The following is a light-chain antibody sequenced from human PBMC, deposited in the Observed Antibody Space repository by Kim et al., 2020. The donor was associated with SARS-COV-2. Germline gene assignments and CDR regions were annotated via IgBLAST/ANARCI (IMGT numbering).Light chain of an antibody. Sequence: EIVMPQSPATLSVSPGERVILSCRASQNVGSLLAWYQQKPGQAPRLLIFDTSTRATGIPARFSGSGSATEFTLTISGLQSEDFAVYYCQQYDDWPLTFGGGTKVDIK. CDR1: QNVGSL. V-gene: IGKV3-15*01. J-gene: IGKJ4*01. CDR3: QQYDDWPLT. CDR2: DTS.